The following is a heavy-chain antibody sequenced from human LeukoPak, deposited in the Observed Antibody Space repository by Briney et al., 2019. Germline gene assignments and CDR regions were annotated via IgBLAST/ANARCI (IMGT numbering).Heavy chain of an antibody. V-gene: IGHV1-46*01. CDR1: GYTFTGHY. D-gene: IGHD1-26*01. CDR3: ARSSAYYNEADI. CDR2: INPSGGST. J-gene: IGHJ3*02. Sequence: ASVKVSCKASGYTFTGHYLHWVRQAPGQGLEWMGIINPSGGSTTYAQKFQGRLTMASDTSTSTVYMELSSLRSEDTAMYYCARSSAYYNEADIWGQGTMVTVSS.